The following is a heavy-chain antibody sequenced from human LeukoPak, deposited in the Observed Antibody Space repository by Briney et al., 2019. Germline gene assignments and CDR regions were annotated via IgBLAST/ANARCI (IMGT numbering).Heavy chain of an antibody. J-gene: IGHJ4*02. CDR1: GGTFSSYA. Sequence: VASVKVSCKASGGTFSSYAISWVRQAPGQGLEWMGGIIPIFGTANYAQKFQGRVTITADESTSTAYMELSSLRSEDTAVYYCARGAGRRAVAGTWVDYWGQGTLVTVSS. D-gene: IGHD6-19*01. CDR2: IIPIFGTA. V-gene: IGHV1-69*01. CDR3: ARGAGRRAVAGTWVDY.